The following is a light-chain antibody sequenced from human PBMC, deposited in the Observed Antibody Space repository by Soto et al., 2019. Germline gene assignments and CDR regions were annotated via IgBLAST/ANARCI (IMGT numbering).Light chain of an antibody. CDR3: QQYNNWWT. CDR2: GAS. V-gene: IGKV3-15*01. J-gene: IGKJ1*01. Sequence: EVVMTQSPDTLSVYPGESATLSCRASQSVTTNMAWYQQKPGQAPRLLIYGASTRATGTPARFSGSGSGTEFTLTFSSLQSEDFAVYYCQQYNNWWTFGQGTKVDIK. CDR1: QSVTTN.